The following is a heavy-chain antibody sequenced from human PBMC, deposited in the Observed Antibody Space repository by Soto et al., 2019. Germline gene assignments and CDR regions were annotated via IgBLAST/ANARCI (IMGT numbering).Heavy chain of an antibody. CDR3: AKDEGRFLRNYFNYGIDV. CDR2: ISYDGTAK. CDR1: GFDFSDHG. J-gene: IGHJ6*02. Sequence: GGSLRLSCAASGFDFSDHGMHWVRQAPGEGLEWVTVISYDGTAKYYKESVKGRFTTSRDNSKTTLYLQIDSLRVEDTAVYYCAKDEGRFLRNYFNYGIDVWGRGTKGTVSS. D-gene: IGHD3-3*01. V-gene: IGHV3-33*03.